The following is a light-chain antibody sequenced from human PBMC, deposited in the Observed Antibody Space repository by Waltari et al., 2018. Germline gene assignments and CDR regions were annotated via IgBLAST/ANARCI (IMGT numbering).Light chain of an antibody. J-gene: IGKJ1*01. CDR3: QQSYITRT. Sequence: DIQMTQSPSSLSASVGDSVTITCRASQSISSFLNWYQQKPGKAPKLLIYAASSLQSGVPSRFSGSGSGTDFTLTISSLQPEDFATYYCQQSYITRTFGQGTKVDIK. CDR1: QSISSF. V-gene: IGKV1-39*01. CDR2: AAS.